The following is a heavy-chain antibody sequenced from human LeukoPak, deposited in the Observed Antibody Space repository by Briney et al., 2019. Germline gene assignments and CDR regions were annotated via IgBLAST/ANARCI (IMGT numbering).Heavy chain of an antibody. CDR1: GFTFSNYW. Sequence: AGGSLRLPCAASGFTFSNYWMHWVRQAPGKGLVWVSRINSDGSSTSYADSVKGRFSISRDNAKNTLYLQMNSLRAEDTAVYYCARGLAGPNWFDPWGQGTLVTVSS. J-gene: IGHJ5*02. V-gene: IGHV3-74*01. CDR3: ARGLAGPNWFDP. CDR2: INSDGSST. D-gene: IGHD2-15*01.